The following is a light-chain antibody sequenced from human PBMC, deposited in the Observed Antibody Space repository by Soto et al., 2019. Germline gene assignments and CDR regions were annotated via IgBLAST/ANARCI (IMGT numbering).Light chain of an antibody. CDR2: DVS. Sequence: QSALTPPASVSGSTGQSITISCTGTSSDVGGYNYVSWYQQHPGKAPKLMIYDVSNRPSGVSNRFSGSKSGNTASLTISGLQAEDEADYYCSSYTSSSTNVFGTGTKVTVL. CDR1: SSDVGGYNY. CDR3: SSYTSSSTNV. J-gene: IGLJ1*01. V-gene: IGLV2-14*01.